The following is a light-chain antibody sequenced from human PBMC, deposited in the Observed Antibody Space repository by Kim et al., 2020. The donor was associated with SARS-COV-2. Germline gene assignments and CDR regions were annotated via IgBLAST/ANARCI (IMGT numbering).Light chain of an antibody. CDR1: QSVSSNY. CDR3: QQYDSSPPRYT. J-gene: IGKJ2*01. CDR2: GAS. V-gene: IGKV3-20*01. Sequence: EIVLTQSPGTLSLSPGERATLSCRASQSVSSNYLAWHQQKPGQAPRLLIYGASSRATGNPDRFSGSGSGTDFTLTISRLEPEDFAVYYCQQYDSSPPRYTFGQGTKLEIK.